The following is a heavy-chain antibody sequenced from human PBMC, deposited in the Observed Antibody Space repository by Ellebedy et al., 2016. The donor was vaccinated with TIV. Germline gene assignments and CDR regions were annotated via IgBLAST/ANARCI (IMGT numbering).Heavy chain of an antibody. V-gene: IGHV1-69*13. CDR3: ANAEATSWFDP. CDR2: FIPIFGIA. J-gene: IGHJ5*02. D-gene: IGHD6-25*01. Sequence: SVKVSCKASGGPFSDYAINWVRQSPGQGLEWMGGFIPIFGIAQYAQKFQGRVTIIADESMSTAYMELSSLRSEDTAVYYCANAEATSWFDPWGQGTLVTVSS. CDR1: GGPFSDYA.